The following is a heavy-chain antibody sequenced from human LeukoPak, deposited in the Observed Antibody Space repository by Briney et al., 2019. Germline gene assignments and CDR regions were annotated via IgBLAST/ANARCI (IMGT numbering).Heavy chain of an antibody. Sequence: ASVKASCKASGYTLTSYYVPWVRQAPGQGLEWMGWINPNSGGTNYAQKFKGRVTMTRDTSISTAYMELSRLRSDDTDVYYCASLGNPYSSGWTIDYWGQGTLVTVSS. J-gene: IGHJ4*02. CDR2: INPNSGGT. D-gene: IGHD6-19*01. CDR1: GYTLTSYY. V-gene: IGHV1-2*02. CDR3: ASLGNPYSSGWTIDY.